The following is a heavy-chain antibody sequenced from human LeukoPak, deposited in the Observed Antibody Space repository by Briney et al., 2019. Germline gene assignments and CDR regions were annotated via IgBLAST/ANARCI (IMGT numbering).Heavy chain of an antibody. V-gene: IGHV1-2*02. J-gene: IGHJ4*02. Sequence: ASVKASCKASGYTFTGYYMHWVRQAPGQGLGWMGWINPNSGGTNYAQKFQGRVTMTRDTSISTAYMELSRLRSDDTAVYYCARTPLRFLEWLIDYWGQGTLVTVSS. CDR1: GYTFTGYY. D-gene: IGHD3-3*01. CDR2: INPNSGGT. CDR3: ARTPLRFLEWLIDY.